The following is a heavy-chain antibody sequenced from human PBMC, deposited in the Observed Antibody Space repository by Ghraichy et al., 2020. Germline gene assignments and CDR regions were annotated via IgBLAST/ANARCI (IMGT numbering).Heavy chain of an antibody. Sequence: ETLSLTCTVSGGSISSSSYYWGWIRQPPGKGLEWIGNIYYSGSTYYNPSLKSRVTISVDTSKNQFSLKLSSVTAADTAVYYCARLPGEYCSSTSCYGYYFDYWGQGTLVTVSS. V-gene: IGHV4-39*01. CDR2: IYYSGST. J-gene: IGHJ4*02. D-gene: IGHD2-2*01. CDR3: ARLPGEYCSSTSCYGYYFDY. CDR1: GGSISSSSYY.